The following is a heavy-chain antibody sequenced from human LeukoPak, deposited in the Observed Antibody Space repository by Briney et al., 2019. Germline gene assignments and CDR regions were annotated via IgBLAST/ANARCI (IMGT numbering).Heavy chain of an antibody. CDR3: AKDEDIVATMGALGY. J-gene: IGHJ4*02. Sequence: GGSLRLSCAASGFTFSSYGMHWVRQAPGKGLEWVAVISYDGSNKYYADSVKGRFTISRDNSKNTLYLQMNSLRAEDTAVYYCAKDEDIVATMGALGYWGQGTLVTVSS. CDR1: GFTFSSYG. D-gene: IGHD5-12*01. CDR2: ISYDGSNK. V-gene: IGHV3-30*18.